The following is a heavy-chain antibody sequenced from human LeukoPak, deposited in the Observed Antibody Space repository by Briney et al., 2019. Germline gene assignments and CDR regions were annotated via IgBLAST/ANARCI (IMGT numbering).Heavy chain of an antibody. CDR1: GGSISSYY. J-gene: IGHJ4*02. V-gene: IGHV4-59*01. CDR3: ARVGYGYGQFDY. CDR2: IYYSGST. Sequence: SETLSLTCTVSGGSISSYYWSWIRQPPGKGLEWIGYIYYSGSTNYNPSLKSRVTISVDTSKNQFSLKLSSVTAADTAVYYCARVGYGYGQFDYWGQGTLVTVSS. D-gene: IGHD5-18*01.